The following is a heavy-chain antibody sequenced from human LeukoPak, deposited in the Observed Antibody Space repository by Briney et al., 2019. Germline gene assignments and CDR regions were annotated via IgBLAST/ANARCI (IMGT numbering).Heavy chain of an antibody. D-gene: IGHD5-18*01. CDR2: INTYNGNT. V-gene: IGHV1-18*01. CDR1: GYTFTIYG. Sequence: GTSVNVSCTASGYTFTIYGISWVRQAPGQGLEWMGWINTYNGNTNYAQKLQRRVTMTTDTSTSTAYMELRSLRSDDTAVYYCARERGGYSYGDYWGQGTLVTVSS. J-gene: IGHJ4*02. CDR3: ARERGGYSYGDY.